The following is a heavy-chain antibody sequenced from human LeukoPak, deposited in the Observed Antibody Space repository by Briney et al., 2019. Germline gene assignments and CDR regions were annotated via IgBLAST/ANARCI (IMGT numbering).Heavy chain of an antibody. CDR3: AKDAGSYFATDPFTI. J-gene: IGHJ3*02. Sequence: GGSLRLSCAGSGFTFSDYGMNWVRQAPGKGLEWVSVISGSGESIHYADSVKGRFTISRDNSKNTVYLEMNSLRAEDTALYYCAKDAGSYFATDPFTIWGPGTLVTVSS. V-gene: IGHV3-23*01. CDR1: GFTFSDYG. CDR2: ISGSGESI. D-gene: IGHD2/OR15-2a*01.